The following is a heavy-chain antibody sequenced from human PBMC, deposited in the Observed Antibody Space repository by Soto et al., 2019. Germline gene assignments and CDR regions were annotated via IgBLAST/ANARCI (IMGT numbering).Heavy chain of an antibody. V-gene: IGHV3-30*18. D-gene: IGHD6-13*01. CDR3: AKDRSSAGTGNDYYYYGMDV. CDR1: GFTFSSYG. J-gene: IGHJ6*02. Sequence: QVQLVESGGGVVQPGRSLRLSCAASGFTFSSYGMHWVRQAPGKGLDWVAVISYDGSNKYYADSVKGRFTISRDNSKNTLYLQMNSLRAEDTAVYYCAKDRSSAGTGNDYYYYGMDVWGQGTTVTVSS. CDR2: ISYDGSNK.